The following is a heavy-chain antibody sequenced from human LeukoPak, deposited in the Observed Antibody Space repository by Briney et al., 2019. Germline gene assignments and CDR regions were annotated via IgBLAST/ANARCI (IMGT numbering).Heavy chain of an antibody. J-gene: IGHJ4*02. D-gene: IGHD1-1*01. CDR3: ATGNENFPFDY. CDR2: INHSGST. V-gene: IGHV4-34*01. Sequence: SETLSLTCAVYGGSFSDYDWTWIRQPPGKGLEWIGEINHSGSTNYNPSLKSRVTISVDTSKNQFSLKLSSVTAADTAVYYCATGNENFPFDYWSQGTLVTVSS. CDR1: GGSFSDYD.